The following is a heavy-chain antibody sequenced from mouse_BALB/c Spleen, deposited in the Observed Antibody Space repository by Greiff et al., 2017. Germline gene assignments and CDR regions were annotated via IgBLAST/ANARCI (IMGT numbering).Heavy chain of an antibody. Sequence: VQLQQSGAELMKPGASVKISCKATGYTFSSYWIEWVKQRPGHGLEWIGEILPGSGSTNYNEKFKGKATFTADTSSNTAYMQLSSLTSEDSAVYYCARDGNSSWFAYWGQGTLVTVSA. CDR3: ARDGNSSWFAY. D-gene: IGHD2-1*01. CDR2: ILPGSGST. J-gene: IGHJ3*01. V-gene: IGHV1-9*01. CDR1: GYTFSSYW.